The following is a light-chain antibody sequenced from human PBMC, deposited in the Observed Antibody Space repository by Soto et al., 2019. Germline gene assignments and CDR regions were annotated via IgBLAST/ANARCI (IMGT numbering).Light chain of an antibody. CDR2: EVS. CDR1: SSDVGAYIY. J-gene: IGLJ1*01. Sequence: QSVLTQPASASGSPGQSITISCTGTSSDVGAYIYVSWYQQHPGKAPKLMIYEVSNRPSGVSNRFSGSKSGNTASLTISGLQAEDEADYYCSSYSSSSFYVFGTGTKVTVL. V-gene: IGLV2-14*01. CDR3: SSYSSSSFYV.